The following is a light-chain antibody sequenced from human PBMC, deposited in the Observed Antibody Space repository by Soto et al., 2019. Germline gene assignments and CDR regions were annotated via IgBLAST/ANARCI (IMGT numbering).Light chain of an antibody. V-gene: IGKV1-6*01. CDR3: LQESNYPLT. Sequence: IQMTQSPSSLSASFGDRVTITCRASQAVRDEVGWYQQKPGKAPKLFIYYASNLQSGVPSRFSGSGSGTDFTLAISGRQPEDFATYYCLQESNYPLTFGGGTKVEIK. CDR2: YAS. CDR1: QAVRDE. J-gene: IGKJ4*02.